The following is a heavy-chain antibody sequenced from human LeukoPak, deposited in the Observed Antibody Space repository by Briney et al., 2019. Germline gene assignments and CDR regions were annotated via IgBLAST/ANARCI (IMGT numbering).Heavy chain of an antibody. J-gene: IGHJ3*02. CDR1: GGSISSSSYY. CDR3: ARTFIVVVVADAFDI. CDR2: IYHSGST. D-gene: IGHD2-15*01. V-gene: IGHV4-39*01. Sequence: SETLSLTCTVSGGSISSSSYYWGWIRQPPGKGLEWIGSIYHSGSTYYNPSLKSRVTISVDTSKNQFSLKLSSVTAADTAVYYCARTFIVVVVADAFDIWGQGTMVTVSS.